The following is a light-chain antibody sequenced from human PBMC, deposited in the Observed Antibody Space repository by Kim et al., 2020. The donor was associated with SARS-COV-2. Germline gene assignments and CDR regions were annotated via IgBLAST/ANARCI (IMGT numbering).Light chain of an antibody. CDR3: QEYKSYLRT. Sequence: DIQMTQSPSTLSASVGDRVTITCRASQSISNWLAWYQQKPGKAPKVLIYDASSLESGVPSRFSGSGSGTEFTLTISSLQSDDFATYDCQEYKSYLRTFGQGTKVDIK. J-gene: IGKJ1*01. CDR2: DAS. V-gene: IGKV1-5*01. CDR1: QSISNW.